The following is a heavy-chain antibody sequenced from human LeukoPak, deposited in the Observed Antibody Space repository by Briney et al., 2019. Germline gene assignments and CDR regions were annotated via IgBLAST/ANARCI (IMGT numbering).Heavy chain of an antibody. CDR1: GFTFSNAW. Sequence: GGSLRLSCGASGFTFSNAWMSWVRQAPGKGLEWVGRINSKTDGGTTEYAAPVKGRFTISRDDSKNTLYLQMNSLKTEDTAVYSCFSTDGIAVAGTSMRGFDYWGQGTLVTVSS. J-gene: IGHJ4*02. D-gene: IGHD6-19*01. CDR3: FSTDGIAVAGTSMRGFDY. V-gene: IGHV3-15*01. CDR2: INSKTDGGTT.